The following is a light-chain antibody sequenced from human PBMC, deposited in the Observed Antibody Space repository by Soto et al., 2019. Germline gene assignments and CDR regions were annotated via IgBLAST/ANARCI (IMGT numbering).Light chain of an antibody. Sequence: SYELTQPLSVSVALGQTARITCGGHNIGSKSVHWYQQRPGQAPVLIIYRDTNRPSGIPERFSGSNSGNTATLTLSRAQVGDEADYFCHAWDSNTVVFGGGTKPTVL. CDR3: HAWDSNTVV. CDR1: NIGSKS. J-gene: IGLJ2*01. V-gene: IGLV3-9*01. CDR2: RDT.